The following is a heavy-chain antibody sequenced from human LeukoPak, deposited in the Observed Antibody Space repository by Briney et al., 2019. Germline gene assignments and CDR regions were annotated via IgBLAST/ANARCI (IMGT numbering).Heavy chain of an antibody. CDR3: ARVHSGSYYADYYYYMDV. CDR1: SGSISSYY. J-gene: IGHJ6*03. D-gene: IGHD1-26*01. Sequence: SETLSLTCTVSSGSISSYYWSWIRQPPGKGLEWIGYIYYSGSTNYNPSLKSRVTISVDTSRNQFSLKLSSVTAADTAVYYCARVHSGSYYADYYYYMDVWGKGATLTVSS. CDR2: IYYSGST. V-gene: IGHV4-59*01.